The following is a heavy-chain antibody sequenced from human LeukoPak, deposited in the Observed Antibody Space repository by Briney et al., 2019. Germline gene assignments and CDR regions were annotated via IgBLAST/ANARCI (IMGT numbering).Heavy chain of an antibody. J-gene: IGHJ5*02. V-gene: IGHV4-4*09. D-gene: IGHD6-13*01. CDR1: GVTISDYY. Sequence: SETLSLTCSGSGVTISDYYWSWLRQPPGKGLEWIGYICSGGTINYNPSLKSRVTMSLDTSKSQISLMLNSVTAADTAVYYCARHWLEAAKPYSYWFDPWGQGTLVTVSS. CDR2: ICSGGTI. CDR3: ARHWLEAAKPYSYWFDP.